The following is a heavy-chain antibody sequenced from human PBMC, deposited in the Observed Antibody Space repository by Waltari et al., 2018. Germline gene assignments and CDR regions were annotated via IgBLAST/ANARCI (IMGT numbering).Heavy chain of an antibody. CDR2: VSYSGTT. D-gene: IGHD5-12*01. Sequence: QLQLQESGPRLVRPSETLSLICRFSVVSITSNTHYWAWIRQSPGQGLEWIGTVSYSGTTYISPSLKSRVSVSRDTSKNQVSLILGSVTAADMAVYYCATYIGASVGTAAFDVWGQGTMVTVSS. CDR3: ATYIGASVGTAAFDV. V-gene: IGHV4-39*01. J-gene: IGHJ3*01. CDR1: VVSITSNTHY.